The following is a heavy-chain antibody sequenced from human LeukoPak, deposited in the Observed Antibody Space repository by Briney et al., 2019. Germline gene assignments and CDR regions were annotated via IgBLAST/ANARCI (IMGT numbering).Heavy chain of an antibody. J-gene: IGHJ4*02. D-gene: IGHD1-26*01. Sequence: VASVKVSCKASGYTFTGYYMHWVRQAPGQGLEWMGWINPNSGGTNYGQKFQGRVTMTRDTSINTAYMELSRLRFDDTAVYYCARGGVRGSYSDYWGQGTLVTVSS. CDR2: INPNSGGT. CDR3: ARGGVRGSYSDY. V-gene: IGHV1-2*02. CDR1: GYTFTGYY.